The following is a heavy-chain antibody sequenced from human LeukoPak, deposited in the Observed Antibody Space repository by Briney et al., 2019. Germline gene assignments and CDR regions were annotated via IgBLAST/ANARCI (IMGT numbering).Heavy chain of an antibody. V-gene: IGHV3-53*01. CDR1: GFTVSINS. D-gene: IGHD2-8*01. CDR3: AKDPDCTSGICYTFFAY. CDR2: IYSGGNT. J-gene: IGHJ4*02. Sequence: GGSLRLSCTVSGFTVSINSMSWVRQAPGKGVEWVSFIYSGGNTHYSDSVEGRFTISRDNSKTTLYLQMNSLRAEDTAVYYCAKDPDCTSGICYTFFAYWGQGTLVPVSS.